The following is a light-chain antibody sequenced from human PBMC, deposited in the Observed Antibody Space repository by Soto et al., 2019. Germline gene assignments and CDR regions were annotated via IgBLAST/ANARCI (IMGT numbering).Light chain of an antibody. CDR3: HQYATPPLT. V-gene: IGKV3-20*01. CDR1: QSVARNY. CDR2: DAS. Sequence: EFVLTQSPGTLSLSPGDRATLSCRASQSVARNYLAWYQQKRGLAPRLLIFDASTRAAGVPDRFSGSGSGTDFTLTISRLEPEDFAVYYCHQYATPPLTCGQGTKVEIK. J-gene: IGKJ1*01.